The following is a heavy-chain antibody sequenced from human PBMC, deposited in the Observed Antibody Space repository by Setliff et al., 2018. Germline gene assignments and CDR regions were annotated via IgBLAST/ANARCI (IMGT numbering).Heavy chain of an antibody. V-gene: IGHV4-59*01. J-gene: IGHJ4*02. CDR2: VYYNGAA. Sequence: KASETLSLTCTVSGGSLSTYYWSWIRQSPGRGLEYIGYVYYNGAADYSPSLKSRVTLSVDTSKNHFSLKLTSVTAADTAVYYCARGGTCRYFDYWGQGTPVPVSS. CDR3: ARGGTCRYFDY. D-gene: IGHD5-12*01. CDR1: GGSLSTYY.